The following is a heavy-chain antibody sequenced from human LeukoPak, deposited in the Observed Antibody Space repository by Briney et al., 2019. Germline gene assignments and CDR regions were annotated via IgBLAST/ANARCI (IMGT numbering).Heavy chain of an antibody. CDR1: GFVVSSNY. CDR2: IYNGDNT. Sequence: GGSLRLSCAASGFVVSSNYMSWVRQAPGKGLEWVSVIYNGDNTNYADSVKGRFTISRDNAKNTLNLQMNSLRAEDTAVYYCARDLGQYYDTSDNWFDPWGQGTLVTVSS. J-gene: IGHJ5*02. V-gene: IGHV3-53*01. CDR3: ARDLGQYYDTSDNWFDP. D-gene: IGHD3-22*01.